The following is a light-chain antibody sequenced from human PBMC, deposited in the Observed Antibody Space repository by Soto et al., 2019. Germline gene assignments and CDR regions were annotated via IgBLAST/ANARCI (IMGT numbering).Light chain of an antibody. CDR3: SSFTTSHTYV. CDR1: SSDTAGYNY. J-gene: IGLJ1*01. Sequence: QSALTQPASVSGSPGQSITISCTGTSSDTAGYNYVSWYQQHPGKAPKLMIYEVSNRPSGVSNRFSGSKSGNAASLTISGLQAEDEADYYCSSFTTSHTYVFGTGTKLTVL. V-gene: IGLV2-14*01. CDR2: EVS.